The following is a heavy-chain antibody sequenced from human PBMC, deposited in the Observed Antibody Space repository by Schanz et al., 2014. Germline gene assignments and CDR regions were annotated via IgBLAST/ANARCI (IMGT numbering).Heavy chain of an antibody. V-gene: IGHV1-69*08. J-gene: IGHJ3*02. CDR1: GYTFNNYT. CDR3: ARGTMPGTFDI. Sequence: QVQLVQSGAEVKKPGSSVKVSCKASGYTFNNYTYVMIWVRQAPGQGLEWMGRIIPNLGSANYAQKFQGRVTFTADKSTSTAYMELSSLRYEDTALYYCARGTMPGTFDIWGQGTMVTVSS. D-gene: IGHD2-2*01. CDR2: IIPNLGSA.